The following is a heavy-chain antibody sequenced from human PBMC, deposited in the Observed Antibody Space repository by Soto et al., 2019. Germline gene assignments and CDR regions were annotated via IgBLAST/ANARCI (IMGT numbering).Heavy chain of an antibody. CDR3: AGEGGIILLVVVISNDAFDI. CDR2: ISHDGSKK. V-gene: IGHV3-30-3*01. CDR1: GFTFSSYA. J-gene: IGHJ3*02. Sequence: GGSLRLSCAASGFTFSSYAMHWVRQAPGKGLEWVAVISHDGSKKYYADSVKGRFTISRDNAKNTLYLQMNSLRAEDTAVYYCAGEGGIILLVVVISNDAFDIWGQGTMVTVSS. D-gene: IGHD3-22*01.